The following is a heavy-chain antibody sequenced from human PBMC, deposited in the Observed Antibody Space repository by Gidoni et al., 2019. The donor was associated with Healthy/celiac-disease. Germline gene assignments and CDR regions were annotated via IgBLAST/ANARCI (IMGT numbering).Heavy chain of an antibody. V-gene: IGHV3-9*01. D-gene: IGHD6-13*01. J-gene: IGHJ4*02. CDR1: GFTFADYA. CDR3: AKETSSSFDY. CDR2: ISWNSGSI. Sequence: EVQLVASGGGLVQPGSSLRLSCAASGFTFADYAMHWVRQAPGKGLEWVSGISWNSGSIGYADSVKGRFTISRDNAKNSLYLQMNSLRAEDTALYYCAKETSSSFDYWGQGTLVTVSS.